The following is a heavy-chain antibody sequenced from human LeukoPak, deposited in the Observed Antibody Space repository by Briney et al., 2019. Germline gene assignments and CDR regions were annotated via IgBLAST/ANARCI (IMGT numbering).Heavy chain of an antibody. CDR3: AKNGDRGAYCSGGSCYPYYYYYMDV. D-gene: IGHD2-15*01. Sequence: GGTLRLSCAAYGFTFSSYGMHWVRQAPGKGLEWVAFIRYDGSNKYYADSARGRCTISRDNSKNTLFLQVNSLRAEDTAIYYCAKNGDRGAYCSGGSCYPYYYYYMDVWGKGTTVTISS. J-gene: IGHJ6*03. V-gene: IGHV3-30*02. CDR2: IRYDGSNK. CDR1: GFTFSSYG.